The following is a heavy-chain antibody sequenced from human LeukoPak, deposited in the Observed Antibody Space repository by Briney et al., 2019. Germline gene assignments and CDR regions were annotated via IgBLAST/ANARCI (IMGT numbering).Heavy chain of an antibody. CDR2: ISSSSSYI. CDR3: AREDYDILTGYSQIFDY. Sequence: GGSLRLSCAASGFTFSSYTMNWVRQAPGKGLEWVSSISSSSSYIYYADSVKGRFTISRDNAKNSLYLQMNSLRAEDTAVYYCAREDYDILTGYSQIFDYWGQGTLVTVSS. J-gene: IGHJ4*02. D-gene: IGHD3-9*01. V-gene: IGHV3-21*01. CDR1: GFTFSSYT.